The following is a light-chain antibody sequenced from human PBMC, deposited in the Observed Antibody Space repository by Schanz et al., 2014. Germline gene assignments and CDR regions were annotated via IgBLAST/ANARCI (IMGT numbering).Light chain of an antibody. Sequence: DIQMTQSPSTLSASVGDRVTITCRASQSISSWLAWYQQKPGKAPKLLIYDASSLESGVPSRFSGSGSGTEFTLTISSLQPDDSATYYCQQFNNYPQITFGGGTKVEIK. CDR1: QSISSW. CDR2: DAS. J-gene: IGKJ4*01. CDR3: QQFNNYPQIT. V-gene: IGKV1-5*01.